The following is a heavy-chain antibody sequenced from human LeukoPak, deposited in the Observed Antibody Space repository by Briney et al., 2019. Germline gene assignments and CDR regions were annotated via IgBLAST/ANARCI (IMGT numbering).Heavy chain of an antibody. D-gene: IGHD3-10*01. CDR1: GGSFSGYY. Sequence: PSETLSLTCAVYGGSFSGYYWSWIRQPPGKGLEWIGEINHSGSTNYNPSLKSRVTISVDTSKNQFSLKLSSVTAADTAVYYCARRLSSGTYYRLDSWGQGTLVTVSS. J-gene: IGHJ4*02. CDR3: ARRLSSGTYYRLDS. V-gene: IGHV4-34*01. CDR2: INHSGST.